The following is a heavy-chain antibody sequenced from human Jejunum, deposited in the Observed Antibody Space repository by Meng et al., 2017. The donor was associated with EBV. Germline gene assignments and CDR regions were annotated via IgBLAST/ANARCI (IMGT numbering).Heavy chain of an antibody. Sequence: QVQLQESGPRMEKPSGTLSLTCVVAGGSISDNDWWSWVRQPPGKGLEWLGEIYHGGGNNYNPSLESRVTISVDKSKNQFSLKLNSVTVADTAVYYCAGNGYYALEYWGPGILVTVSS. CDR2: IYHGGGN. D-gene: IGHD3-22*01. CDR1: GGSISDNDW. J-gene: IGHJ4*02. CDR3: AGNGYYALEY. V-gene: IGHV4-4*02.